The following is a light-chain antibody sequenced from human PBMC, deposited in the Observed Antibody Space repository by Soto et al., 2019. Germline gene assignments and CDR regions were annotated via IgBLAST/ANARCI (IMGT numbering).Light chain of an antibody. J-gene: IGKJ4*01. CDR1: QSVSTY. Sequence: EIVLTQSPATLSLSPGERATLSCRASQSVSTYLAWYQQKPGQAPRLLIYDASTRATGIPARFSGSGSGTDFTLTISSLEPEDCGGYYCHQRSNWPPLTFGGGTKVQIK. CDR3: HQRSNWPPLT. V-gene: IGKV3-11*01. CDR2: DAS.